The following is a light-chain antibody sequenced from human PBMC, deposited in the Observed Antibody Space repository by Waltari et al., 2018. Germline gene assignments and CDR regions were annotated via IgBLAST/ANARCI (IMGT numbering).Light chain of an antibody. J-gene: IGKJ2*01. CDR3: MQGTHWPYT. CDR2: KVS. V-gene: IGKV2-30*01. Sequence: DVVMTQSPLSLPVTLGQAAPISCRPSQSLVYCDGNTHLNWFQQRPGQSPRRLIYKVSSRDSRVPDRFSGSGSGTDFTLRISRVEAEDVGIYYCMQGTHWPYTFGQGTKLEIK. CDR1: QSLVYCDGNTH.